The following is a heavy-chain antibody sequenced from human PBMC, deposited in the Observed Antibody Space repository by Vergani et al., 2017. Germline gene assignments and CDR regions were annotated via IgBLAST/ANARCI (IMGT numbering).Heavy chain of an antibody. V-gene: IGHV3-30-3*01. D-gene: IGHD5-18*01. J-gene: IGHJ6*02. CDR2: ISYDGSNK. Sequence: VQLVESGGGLVQPGGSLRLSCAASGFTFSSYAMHWVRQAPGKGLEWVAVISYDGSNKYYADSVKGRFTISRDNSKNTLYLQMNSLRAEDTAVYYCARDGVDTAMVTSYYYYGMDVWGQGP. CDR3: ARDGVDTAMVTSYYYYGMDV. CDR1: GFTFSSYA.